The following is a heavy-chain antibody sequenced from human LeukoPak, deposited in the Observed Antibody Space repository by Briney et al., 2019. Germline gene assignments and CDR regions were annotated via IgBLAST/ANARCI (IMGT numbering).Heavy chain of an antibody. CDR1: GGSISRGDYY. CDR2: IYYSGST. J-gene: IGHJ4*02. CDR3: ARTPTVWGSYRYTSDY. Sequence: SQTLSLTCTVSGGSISRGDYYWSWIRQPPGNGLEWIGYIYYSGSTYYNPSLKSRVTISVDTSKNQFSLKLSSVTAADTAVYYCARTPTVWGSYRYTSDYWGQGTLVTVSS. V-gene: IGHV4-30-4*08. D-gene: IGHD3-16*02.